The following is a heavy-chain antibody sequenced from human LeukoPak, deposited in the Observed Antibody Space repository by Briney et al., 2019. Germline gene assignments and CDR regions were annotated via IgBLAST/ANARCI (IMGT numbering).Heavy chain of an antibody. Sequence: PSETLSLTCTVSGGSISSYYWSWIRQPPGKGLEWIGYIYYSGSTNYNPSLKSRVTISVDTSKNQFSLKLSSVTAADTAVYYCARHLILAVIKDAAFDIWGQGTMVTVSS. V-gene: IGHV4-59*08. CDR2: IYYSGST. CDR1: GGSISSYY. D-gene: IGHD1-26*01. J-gene: IGHJ3*02. CDR3: ARHLILAVIKDAAFDI.